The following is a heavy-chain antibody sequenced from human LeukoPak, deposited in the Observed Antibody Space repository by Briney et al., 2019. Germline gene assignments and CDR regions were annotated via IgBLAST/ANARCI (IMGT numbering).Heavy chain of an antibody. CDR1: GFAFRTYA. J-gene: IGHJ4*02. D-gene: IGHD2-21*02. V-gene: IGHV3-23*01. CDR2: ITGTGGGGNKT. Sequence: GSLRLSCVASGFAFRTYAMRWVRQAPGKGLEWVSVITGTGGGGNKTYYADSVKGRFSISRDDSKNTLFLQMDNLRADDTAVYFCATTVTLDFWGQGALVLVSS. CDR3: ATTVTLDF.